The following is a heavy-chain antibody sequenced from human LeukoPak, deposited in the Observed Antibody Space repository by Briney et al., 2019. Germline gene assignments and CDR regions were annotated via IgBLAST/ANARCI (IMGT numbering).Heavy chain of an antibody. CDR3: ARDRDLDYEAY. J-gene: IGHJ4*02. D-gene: IGHD4-17*01. CDR1: GYTFTSYA. V-gene: IGHV1-69*13. Sequence: SVKVSCKASGYTFTSYAISWVRQAPGQGLEWMGGIIPIFGTANYAQKFQGRVTITADESTSTAYMELSSLRSEDTAVYYCARDRDLDYEAYWGQGTLVTVSS. CDR2: IIPIFGTA.